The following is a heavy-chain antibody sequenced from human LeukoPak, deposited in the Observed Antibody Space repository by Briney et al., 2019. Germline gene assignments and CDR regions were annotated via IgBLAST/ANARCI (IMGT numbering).Heavy chain of an antibody. Sequence: GASVKVSCKASGGTFSSYAISWVRQAPGQGLEWMGRIIPILGIANYAQKFQGRVTITADKSTSTAYMELSSLRSEDTAVYYCARDPSLTGSYDFDYWGQGTLVTVSS. J-gene: IGHJ4*02. CDR2: IIPILGIA. D-gene: IGHD3-10*01. CDR3: ARDPSLTGSYDFDY. V-gene: IGHV1-69*04. CDR1: GGTFSSYA.